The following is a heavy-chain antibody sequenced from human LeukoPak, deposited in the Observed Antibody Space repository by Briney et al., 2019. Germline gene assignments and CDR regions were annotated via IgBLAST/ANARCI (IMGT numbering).Heavy chain of an antibody. V-gene: IGHV3-11*01. CDR2: ISSSGSAI. CDR3: ARARGSYSFDY. J-gene: IGHJ4*02. Sequence: GGSLRLSCAASGFTFSDYYMSWIRQAPGKGLEWVSYISSSGSAIYYADSVKGRFTVSRDNAKNSLYLQMNSLRAEDTAVYSCARARGSYSFDYWGQGTLVTVSS. CDR1: GFTFSDYY. D-gene: IGHD1-26*01.